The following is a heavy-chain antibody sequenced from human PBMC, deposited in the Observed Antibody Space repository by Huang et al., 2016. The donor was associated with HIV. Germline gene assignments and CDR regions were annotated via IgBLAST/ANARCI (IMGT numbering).Heavy chain of an antibody. CDR3: ATNNWNDSYYYFMDV. CDR1: GGSISSSGYY. V-gene: IGHV4-39*01. J-gene: IGHJ6*03. CDR2: SYHSGST. Sequence: QLQLQESGPGLVKPSETLSLTCTVSGGSISSSGYYWGWIRQPPGKGLEWIGSSYHSGSTYYNPSLRSRVTLFSDTSKIQCSLKLKSVTPADTAVYYCATNNWNDSYYYFMDVWGKGTTVTVSS. D-gene: IGHD1-20*01.